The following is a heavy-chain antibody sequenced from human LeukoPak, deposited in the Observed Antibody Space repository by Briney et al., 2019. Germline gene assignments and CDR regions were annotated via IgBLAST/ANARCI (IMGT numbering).Heavy chain of an antibody. J-gene: IGHJ4*02. Sequence: GASVKVSCKASGYTFTSYYMHWVRQAPGQGLEWMGIINPSGGSTTYAQKFQGRVTMTRDMSTSTVYMELSSLRSEDTAVYYCARDLDVYDYDSSGYNFDYWGQGILATVSS. CDR1: GYTFTSYY. D-gene: IGHD3-22*01. CDR2: INPSGGST. V-gene: IGHV1-46*01. CDR3: ARDLDVYDYDSSGYNFDY.